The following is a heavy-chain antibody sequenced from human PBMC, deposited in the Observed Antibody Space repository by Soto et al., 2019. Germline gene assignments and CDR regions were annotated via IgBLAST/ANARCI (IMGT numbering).Heavy chain of an antibody. CDR2: INPATGDT. Sequence: QVHLVQSGAEVQKPGASVRISCQASGYAFTTSAIHWVRQAPGQSLEWMGWINPATGDTKYSQNVRGRVTFALDTAATTGYMDLRSPASHDTAVYYCARAAGRSKLLPYHFGPWGQGTLVTVSS. CDR3: ARAAGRSKLLPYHFGP. J-gene: IGHJ5*02. CDR1: GYAFTTSA. D-gene: IGHD6-13*01. V-gene: IGHV1-3*01.